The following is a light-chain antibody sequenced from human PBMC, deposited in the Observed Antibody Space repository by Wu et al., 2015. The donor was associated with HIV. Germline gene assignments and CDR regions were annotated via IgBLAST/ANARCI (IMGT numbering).Light chain of an antibody. CDR2: GAS. CDR1: QSVTNSR. CDR3: QQYGNSPIT. V-gene: IGKV3-20*01. Sequence: VLTQSPGTLSLSPGERATLSCRASQSVTNSRLAWYQQKLGQAPRLLIYGASNRATGIPDRFSGSGSGTDFTLTISRLEPEDFAVYYCQQYGNSPITFGQGTRLEIK. J-gene: IGKJ5*01.